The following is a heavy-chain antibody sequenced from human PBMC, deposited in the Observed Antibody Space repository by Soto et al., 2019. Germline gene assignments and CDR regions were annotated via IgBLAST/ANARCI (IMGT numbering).Heavy chain of an antibody. J-gene: IGHJ5*02. V-gene: IGHV2-5*02. CDR2: IYLDDDK. D-gene: IGHD4-17*01. CDR1: GFSLTTSGVG. Sequence: QITLKESGPTLVKPTQTLTLTCTFSGFSLTTSGVGVGWIRQPPGKALELLALIYLDDDKRYSTSLKSRLTISKGTSKNQVDLTMTNMDHADTAKYFCPHRTTTVTWWFEPWGQRTMVTVSS. CDR3: PHRTTTVTWWFEP.